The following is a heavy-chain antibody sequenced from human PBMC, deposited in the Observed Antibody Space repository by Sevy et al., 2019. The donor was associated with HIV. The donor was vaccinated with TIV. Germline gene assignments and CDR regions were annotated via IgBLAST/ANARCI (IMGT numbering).Heavy chain of an antibody. CDR1: GFTFSNAC. Sequence: GGSLTLSCAASGFTFSNACMSWVRQAPGKGLEWVGHVKSKTDGGTTNSPAPVKGRFTSSRDDLKNTIYPQMNSLKTEETAVYYCTTGGSLFQHWGQGTLVTVSS. V-gene: IGHV3-15*01. CDR2: VKSKTDGGTT. J-gene: IGHJ1*01. D-gene: IGHD3-16*01. CDR3: TTGGSLFQH.